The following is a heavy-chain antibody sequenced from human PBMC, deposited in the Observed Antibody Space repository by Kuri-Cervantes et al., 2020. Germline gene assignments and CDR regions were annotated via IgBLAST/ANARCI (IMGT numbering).Heavy chain of an antibody. Sequence: GGSLRLSCAASGFTFSSYAMHWVRQAPGKGLEWVAVISYDGSNKYYADSVKGRFTISRDNSKNTVYLQMNGLRTEDSAVYYCARDRAVYGNWYFDLWGRGTLVTVSS. CDR2: ISYDGSNK. CDR1: GFTFSSYA. V-gene: IGHV3-30*04. D-gene: IGHD2/OR15-2a*01. J-gene: IGHJ2*01. CDR3: ARDRAVYGNWYFDL.